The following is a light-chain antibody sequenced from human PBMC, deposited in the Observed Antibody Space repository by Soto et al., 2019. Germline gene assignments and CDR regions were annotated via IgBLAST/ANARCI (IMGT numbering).Light chain of an antibody. CDR1: QSVFSS. CDR3: QQRSSWPFT. Sequence: EIFLTQSPDTLSLSPVERATLSGRASQSVFSSLAWYQQKPGQAPRLLIYATSNRATGIPARFSGSGSGTDFTLSISSLEPEDFAVYYCQQRSSWPFTFGPGTKVDI. J-gene: IGKJ3*01. CDR2: ATS. V-gene: IGKV3-11*01.